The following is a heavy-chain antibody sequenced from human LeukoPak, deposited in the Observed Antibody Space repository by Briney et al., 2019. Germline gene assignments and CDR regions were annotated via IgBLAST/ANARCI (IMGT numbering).Heavy chain of an antibody. CDR3: ARGVIHYDFWSGRPVEKYYFDY. CDR1: GGSFSGYY. V-gene: IGHV4-34*01. CDR2: INHSGST. Sequence: PSETLSLTCAVYGGSFSGYYWSWIRQPPGKGLEWIGEINHSGSTNYNPSLKSRVTISVDTSKNQFSLKLSSVTAADTAVYYCARGVIHYDFWSGRPVEKYYFDYWGQGTLVTVSS. J-gene: IGHJ4*02. D-gene: IGHD3-3*01.